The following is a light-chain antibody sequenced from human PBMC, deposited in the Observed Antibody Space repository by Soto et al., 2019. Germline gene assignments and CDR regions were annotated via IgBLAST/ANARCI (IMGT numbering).Light chain of an antibody. J-gene: IGLJ2*01. CDR2: ENN. Sequence: QAVVTQPPSVSAAPGQKVTISCSGASSNIGNTYVSWYQQLPGTAPKLLIYENNRRPSGIPDRFSGSKSGTSATLGITGLQTGDEADYYCGTWDSGLSAFLFGGGTKVTVL. CDR1: SSNIGNTY. V-gene: IGLV1-51*02. CDR3: GTWDSGLSAFL.